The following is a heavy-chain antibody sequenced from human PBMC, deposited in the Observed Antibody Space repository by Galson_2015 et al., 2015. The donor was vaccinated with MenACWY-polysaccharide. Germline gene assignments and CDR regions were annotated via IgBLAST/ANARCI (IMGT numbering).Heavy chain of an antibody. V-gene: IGHV3-23*01. CDR1: GFTFTSYA. Sequence: SMRLSCAASGFTFTSYAMSWVRQAPGKGLEWVSAIRSSGTNTYYADSVKGRFTISRDNSKNTLYLQMNSLRAEDTAVYYCAKESTDFWSVAGRFDHWGQGTLVAVSS. D-gene: IGHD3-3*01. CDR2: IRSSGTNT. CDR3: AKESTDFWSVAGRFDH. J-gene: IGHJ5*02.